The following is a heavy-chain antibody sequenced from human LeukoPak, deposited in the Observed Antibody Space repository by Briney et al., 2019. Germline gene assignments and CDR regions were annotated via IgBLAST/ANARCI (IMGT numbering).Heavy chain of an antibody. D-gene: IGHD6-19*01. CDR2: ISVGGVTT. V-gene: IGHV3-23*01. Sequence: GASLRLSCAASGFTFTSYAMRWVRQVPEKGLEWVSGISVGGVTTYYADSVKGRFTLSRDNSKNTLYLQLNSLRAEDTAIYYCAKASGSSGHSFGYGMDVWGQGTTVTVSS. J-gene: IGHJ6*02. CDR3: AKASGSSGHSFGYGMDV. CDR1: GFTFTSYA.